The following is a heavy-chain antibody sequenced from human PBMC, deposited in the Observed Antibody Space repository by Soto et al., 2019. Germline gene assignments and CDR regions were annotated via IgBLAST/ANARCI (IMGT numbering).Heavy chain of an antibody. J-gene: IGHJ4*02. CDR3: AKDIPGVVVPAAMGS. CDR2: ISWNSGSI. Sequence: GGSLRLSCAASGFTFDDYAMHWVRQAPGKGLEWVSGISWNSGSIGYADTVKGRFTISRDNAKNSLYLQMNSLRAEDTALYYCAKDIPGVVVPAAMGSWGQGTLVTVSS. CDR1: GFTFDDYA. D-gene: IGHD2-2*01. V-gene: IGHV3-9*01.